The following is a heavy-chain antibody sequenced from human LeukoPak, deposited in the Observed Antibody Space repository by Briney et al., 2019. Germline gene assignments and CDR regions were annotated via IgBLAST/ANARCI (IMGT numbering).Heavy chain of an antibody. Sequence: SETLSLTCTVSGGSISSHYWSWIRQPPGKGLEWIGYIYYSGSTNYNPSLKSRVTISVDKSKNQFSLKLSSATAADTAVYYCASIRGRLDYWGQGTLVTVSS. CDR3: ASIRGRLDY. CDR1: GGSISSHY. CDR2: IYYSGST. V-gene: IGHV4-59*11. J-gene: IGHJ4*02.